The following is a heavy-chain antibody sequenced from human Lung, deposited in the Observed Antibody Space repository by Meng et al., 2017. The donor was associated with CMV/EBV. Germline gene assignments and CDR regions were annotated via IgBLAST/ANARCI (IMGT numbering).Heavy chain of an antibody. J-gene: IGHJ5*02. Sequence: TCAVSGGCISSNNWWSWVRQPPGKGLEWIGEIYHSGSTNYNPSLKSRVTVSVDRSKNQFSLKLTSVTAADTAVYYCARDDKYSSGNNLLDPWGQGXLVTVSS. CDR1: GGCISSNNW. D-gene: IGHD5-18*01. CDR3: ARDDKYSSGNNLLDP. V-gene: IGHV4-4*02. CDR2: IYHSGST.